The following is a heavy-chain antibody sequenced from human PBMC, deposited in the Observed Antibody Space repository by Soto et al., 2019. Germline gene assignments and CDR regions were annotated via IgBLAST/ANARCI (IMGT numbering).Heavy chain of an antibody. D-gene: IGHD7-27*01. CDR3: ARDHLRSSWGDYYYYYYMDV. CDR2: ISSSSSYI. Sequence: GGSLRLSCAASGFTFSSYSMNWVRQAPGKGLEWVSSISSSSSYIYYADSVKGRFTISRDNAKNSLYLQMNSLRAEDTAVYYCARDHLRSSWGDYYYYYYMDVWGKGTTVTVSS. CDR1: GFTFSSYS. V-gene: IGHV3-21*01. J-gene: IGHJ6*03.